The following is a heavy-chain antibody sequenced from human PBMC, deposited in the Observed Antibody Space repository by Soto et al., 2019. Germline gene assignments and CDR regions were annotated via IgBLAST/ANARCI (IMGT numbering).Heavy chain of an antibody. V-gene: IGHV3-30*03. CDR2: ISYDGSNK. Sequence: QVQLVESGGGVVQPGRSLRLSCAASGFTFSSYGMHWVRQAPGKGLEWVAVISYDGSNKYYADSVKGRFTISRDNSKNTLYLQMNSLRGEDTAVYYCGPWCGAFDYWGQGTLVTVSS. CDR1: GFTFSSYG. CDR3: GPWCGAFDY. D-gene: IGHD3-10*01. J-gene: IGHJ4*02.